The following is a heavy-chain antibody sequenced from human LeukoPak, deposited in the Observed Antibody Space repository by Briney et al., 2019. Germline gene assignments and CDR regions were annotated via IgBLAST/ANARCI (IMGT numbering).Heavy chain of an antibody. J-gene: IGHJ4*02. CDR1: GFTFSSYS. D-gene: IGHD3-16*01. Sequence: PGGSLRLSCAASGFTFSSYSMNWVRQAPGKGLEWVSSISSSSSYIYYADSVKGRFTISRDNAKNSLYLQMNSLRAEDTAVYYCARDGDRGGHYFDYWGQGTLVTVSS. CDR2: ISSSSSYI. CDR3: ARDGDRGGHYFDY. V-gene: IGHV3-21*01.